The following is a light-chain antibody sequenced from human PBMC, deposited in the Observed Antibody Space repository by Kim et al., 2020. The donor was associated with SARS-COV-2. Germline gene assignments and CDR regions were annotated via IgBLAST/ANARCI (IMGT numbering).Light chain of an antibody. CDR2: AAS. CDR1: QGISSY. CDR3: QQLNSYSYT. V-gene: IGKV1-9*01. Sequence: DIQLTQSPSFLSASVGDRVTITCRVSQGISSYLAWYQQKPGKAPKLLIYAASTLQSGVPSRFSGSGSGTEFTLTISSLQPEDFATYYCQQLNSYSYTFGQGTKLEI. J-gene: IGKJ2*01.